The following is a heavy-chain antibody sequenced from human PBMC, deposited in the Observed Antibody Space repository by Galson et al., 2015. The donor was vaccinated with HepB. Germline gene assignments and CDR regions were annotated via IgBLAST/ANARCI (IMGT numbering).Heavy chain of an antibody. D-gene: IGHD2-2*01. V-gene: IGHV1-18*01. CDR3: ARLPAAMPLYYYYYGMDV. J-gene: IGHJ6*02. Sequence: SVKVSCKASGYTFTSYGISWVRQAPGQGLEWMGWISAYNGNTNYAQKLQGRVTMTTDTSTSTAYMELRSLRSDDTAVYYCARLPAAMPLYYYYYGMDVWGQGTTVTVSS. CDR2: ISAYNGNT. CDR1: GYTFTSYG.